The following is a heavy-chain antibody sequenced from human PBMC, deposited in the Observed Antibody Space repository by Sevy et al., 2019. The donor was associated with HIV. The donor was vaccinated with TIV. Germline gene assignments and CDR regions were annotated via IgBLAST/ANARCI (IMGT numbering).Heavy chain of an antibody. CDR1: GFTFSSYA. Sequence: GGSLRLSCAASGFTFSSYAMHWVRQAPGKGLEWVAVISYDGSNKYYADSVKGRFTISRDNSKNTLYLQMNSLRAEDTAVYYCAGTWWYNWFDPWGQGTLVTVSS. D-gene: IGHD2-15*01. CDR3: AGTWWYNWFDP. J-gene: IGHJ5*02. CDR2: ISYDGSNK. V-gene: IGHV3-30-3*01.